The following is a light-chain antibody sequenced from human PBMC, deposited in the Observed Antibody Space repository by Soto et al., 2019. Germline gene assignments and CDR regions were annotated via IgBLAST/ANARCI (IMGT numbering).Light chain of an antibody. CDR1: SSDVGAYNY. J-gene: IGLJ3*02. CDR2: EVN. CDR3: TSYTDTGTFWV. V-gene: IGLV2-8*01. Sequence: QSALTQPPSASGSPGQSVTISCTGASSDVGAYNYVSWYQQHPGKAPKLVIYEVNKRPSGVPDRFSGSKSGTTASLIVSGLQAEDEADYYCTSYTDTGTFWVFGGGTKLTVL.